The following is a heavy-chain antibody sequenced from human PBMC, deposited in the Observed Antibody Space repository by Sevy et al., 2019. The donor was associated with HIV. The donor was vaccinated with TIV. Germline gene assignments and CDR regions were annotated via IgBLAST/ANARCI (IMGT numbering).Heavy chain of an antibody. Sequence: GGSLRLSCAASGFTFSNYAMNWVRQAPGKGLEWVSTISGTGLSTYYADSVKVRFTISRDNSKNTLYLQMNTLRAEDTAFYVVAKDLVSMASRQGYFDYWGQGTLVTVSS. D-gene: IGHD6-6*01. CDR3: AKDLVSMASRQGYFDY. V-gene: IGHV3-23*01. CDR1: GFTFSNYA. CDR2: ISGTGLST. J-gene: IGHJ4*02.